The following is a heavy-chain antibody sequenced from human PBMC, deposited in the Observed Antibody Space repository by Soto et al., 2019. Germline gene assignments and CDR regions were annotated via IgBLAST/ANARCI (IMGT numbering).Heavy chain of an antibody. CDR3: AKRPLTAAGFDY. CDR1: GFTLSNYA. J-gene: IGHJ4*02. V-gene: IGHV3-23*01. D-gene: IGHD6-13*01. Sequence: EVQLLESGGGLVQPGGSLRLSCAASGFTLSNYAMTWVRQAPGKGLEWVSVITGSGGGTYFVDSVKGRFTISRDNSKNTVYLQMNSLRAEDTAVYDCAKRPLTAAGFDYWGQGTLVTVSS. CDR2: ITGSGGGT.